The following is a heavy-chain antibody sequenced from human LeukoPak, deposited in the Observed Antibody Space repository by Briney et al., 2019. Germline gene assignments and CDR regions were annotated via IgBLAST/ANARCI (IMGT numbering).Heavy chain of an antibody. CDR1: GYTFTSYD. CDR2: MNPNSGNT. CDR3: ARGPTPPFSSGWYARYYYYYYMDV. Sequence: ASVKVSCKASGYTFTSYDINWVRQATGQGLEWMGWMNPNSGNTGYAQKFQGRVTITRNTSISTAYMELSSLRSEDTAVYYCARGPTPPFSSGWYARYYYYYYMDVWGKGTTVTVSS. D-gene: IGHD6-19*01. V-gene: IGHV1-8*03. J-gene: IGHJ6*03.